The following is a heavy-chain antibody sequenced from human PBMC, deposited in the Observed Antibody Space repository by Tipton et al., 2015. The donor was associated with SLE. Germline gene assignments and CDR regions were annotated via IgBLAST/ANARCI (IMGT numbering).Heavy chain of an antibody. CDR3: ARMGSGLRDSSGSGAFDI. J-gene: IGHJ3*02. CDR1: GYTFTSYY. V-gene: IGHV1-46*01. D-gene: IGHD3-22*01. CDR2: INPSGGST. Sequence: QLVQSGAEVKKPGASVKVSCKASGYTFTSYYMHWVRQAPGQGLEWMGIINPSGGSTSYAQTFQGRVTMTRDTSTSTVYMELSRLRSGDTAVYYCARMGSGLRDSSGSGAFDIWGQGTMVTVSS.